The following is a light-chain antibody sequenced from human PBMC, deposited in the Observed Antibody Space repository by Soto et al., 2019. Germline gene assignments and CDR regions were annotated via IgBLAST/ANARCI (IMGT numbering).Light chain of an antibody. Sequence: DIPMTQSPSTLPASVGDRVTITCRASQSISSWLSWYQQKPGKAPKLLISKASSLESGVPSRFSGSGSGTEFTLTISSLQPDDCATYYCQQYNRYSRTFGQGTKVDI. CDR3: QQYNRYSRT. V-gene: IGKV1-5*03. J-gene: IGKJ1*01. CDR1: QSISSW. CDR2: KAS.